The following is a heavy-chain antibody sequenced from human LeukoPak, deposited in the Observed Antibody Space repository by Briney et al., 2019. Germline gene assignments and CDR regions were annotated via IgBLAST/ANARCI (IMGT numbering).Heavy chain of an antibody. CDR3: ARVPQGYYYYYMDV. CDR1: GYTFTSYA. Sequence: ASVKVSCKASGYTFTSYALNWVRQAPGQGLEWMGWINTNNGNPTYAQAFTGRFVFSLDTSVSTTYLQISSLKAEDTAVYFCARVPQGYYYYYMDVWGKGTTVTIFS. V-gene: IGHV7-4-1*02. CDR2: INTNNGNP. J-gene: IGHJ6*03.